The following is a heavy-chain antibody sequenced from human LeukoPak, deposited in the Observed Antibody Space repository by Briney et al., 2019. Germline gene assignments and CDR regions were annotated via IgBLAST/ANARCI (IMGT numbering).Heavy chain of an antibody. CDR1: GGSFSGYY. D-gene: IGHD6-6*01. CDR2: ISSSSSYI. V-gene: IGHV3-21*01. CDR3: ARDTYSSSSQVWFDP. Sequence: ETLSLTCAVYGGSFSGYYWSWIRQPPGKGLEWVSSISSSSSYIYYADSVKGRFTISRNNAKNSLYLQMNSLRAEDTAVYYCARDTYSSSSQVWFDPWGQGTLVTVSS. J-gene: IGHJ5*02.